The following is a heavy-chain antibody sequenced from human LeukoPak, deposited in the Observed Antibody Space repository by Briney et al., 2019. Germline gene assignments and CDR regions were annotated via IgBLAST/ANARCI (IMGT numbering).Heavy chain of an antibody. CDR3: ARESPQLSSFDY. Sequence: GGSLRLSCAASGFTFSTYAMSWVRQIPGKGLEWVSAISGSDDGTYYADSVKGRFTISRDNAKNSLYLQMNSLRAEDTAVYYCARESPQLSSFDYWGQGTLVTVSS. V-gene: IGHV3-23*01. CDR1: GFTFSTYA. CDR2: ISGSDDGT. D-gene: IGHD2-2*01. J-gene: IGHJ4*02.